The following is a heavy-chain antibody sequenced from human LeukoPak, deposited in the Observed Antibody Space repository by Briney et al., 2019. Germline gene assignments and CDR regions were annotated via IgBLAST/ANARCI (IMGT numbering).Heavy chain of an antibody. CDR2: ISSSSSTI. V-gene: IGHV3-48*01. CDR1: GFTFSSYS. CDR3: ARDRLLFDY. Sequence: QPGGSLRLSCAASGFTFSSYSMNWVRQAPGKGLEWVSYISSSSSTIYYADSVKGRFTISRDNAKNSLYLQMNSLRAEDTAVYYCARDRLLFDYWGQGTLVTVSS. J-gene: IGHJ4*02.